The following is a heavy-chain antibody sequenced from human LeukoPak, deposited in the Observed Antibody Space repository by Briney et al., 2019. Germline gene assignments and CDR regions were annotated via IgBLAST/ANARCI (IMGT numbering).Heavy chain of an antibody. CDR3: ARRITIFGVAYGMDV. J-gene: IGHJ6*02. Sequence: PSETLSLTCTVSGGSISSYYWSWIRQPPGKGLEWIGYIYYSGSTNYNPSLKSRVTISVETSKNQFSLKLSSVTAADTAVYYCARRITIFGVAYGMDVWGQGTTVTVSS. D-gene: IGHD3-3*01. CDR2: IYYSGST. V-gene: IGHV4-59*08. CDR1: GGSISSYY.